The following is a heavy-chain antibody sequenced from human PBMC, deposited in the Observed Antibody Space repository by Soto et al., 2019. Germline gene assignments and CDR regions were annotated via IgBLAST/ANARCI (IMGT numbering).Heavy chain of an antibody. V-gene: IGHV1-69*06. CDR1: GGTSSNFV. CDR3: ARPKRSGYDRGDSYYHTMDV. CDR2: ILPMFGAV. J-gene: IGHJ6*02. D-gene: IGHD3-3*01. Sequence: QMRLVQSGAEVKNSGSSVKVSCKASGGTSSNFVITWVRQVPGQGLEWLGGILPMFGAVKYAQKFQDRLTITADRSTNTASMELGILRSEDTAVYYCARPKRSGYDRGDSYYHTMDVWGHGTTVTVS.